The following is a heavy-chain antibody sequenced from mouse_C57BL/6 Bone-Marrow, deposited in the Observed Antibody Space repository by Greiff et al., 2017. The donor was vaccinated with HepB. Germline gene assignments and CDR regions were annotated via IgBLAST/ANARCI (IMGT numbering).Heavy chain of an antibody. CDR1: GFTFSDYG. Sequence: EVQVVESGGGLVKPGGSLKLSCAASGFTFSDYGMHWVRQAPEEGLEWVAYISSGSSTIYYADTVKGRFTISRDNAKNTLFMQMNSLRSEDTAMYYSAKGYYYGSSPFAYWGQGTLVTVSA. D-gene: IGHD1-1*01. J-gene: IGHJ3*01. CDR3: AKGYYYGSSPFAY. CDR2: ISSGSSTI. V-gene: IGHV5-17*01.